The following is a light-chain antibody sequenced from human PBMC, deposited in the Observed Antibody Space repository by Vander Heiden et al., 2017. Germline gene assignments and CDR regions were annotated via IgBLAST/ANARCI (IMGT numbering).Light chain of an antibody. CDR2: GNS. CDR3: QSYDSSLSGSR. CDR1: SSNIGAGYD. V-gene: IGLV1-40*01. Sequence: QSVLTQPPSVSGAPGQRVTISCTGSSSNIGAGYDVHWYQPLPGTAPKLLIYGNSNRPSGVPDRFSGSKSGTSASLAITGLQAEDEADYYCQSYDSSLSGSRFGGGTKLTVL. J-gene: IGLJ3*02.